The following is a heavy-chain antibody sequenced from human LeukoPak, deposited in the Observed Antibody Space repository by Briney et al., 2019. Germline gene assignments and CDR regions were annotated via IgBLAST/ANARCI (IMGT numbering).Heavy chain of an antibody. V-gene: IGHV3-64*01. CDR2: ISSNGGRT. CDR1: GFTFSSYA. J-gene: IGHJ4*02. CDR3: GRERSDLKIFDY. D-gene: IGHD2-21*02. Sequence: PGGSLRLSRAASGFTFSSYAMHWVRQAPGKGLEYVSAISSNGGRTYYANSVKGRFTISRDNSKNTLSLQMGSVRVEDMAVYFCGRERSDLKIFDYWGQGTLDTVSS.